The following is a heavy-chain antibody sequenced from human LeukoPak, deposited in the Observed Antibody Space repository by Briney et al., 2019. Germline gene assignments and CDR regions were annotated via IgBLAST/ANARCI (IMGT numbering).Heavy chain of an antibody. Sequence: PSETLSLTCTVSGGSISSSSYYWGWIRQPPGKGLEWIGSIYYSGSTYYNPSLKSRVTISVDTSKNQFSLKLSSVTAADTAVYYCATQGADYYDSSGQYYFDYWGQGTLVTVSS. V-gene: IGHV4-39*01. CDR1: GGSISSSSYY. CDR2: IYYSGST. CDR3: ATQGADYYDSSGQYYFDY. D-gene: IGHD3-22*01. J-gene: IGHJ4*02.